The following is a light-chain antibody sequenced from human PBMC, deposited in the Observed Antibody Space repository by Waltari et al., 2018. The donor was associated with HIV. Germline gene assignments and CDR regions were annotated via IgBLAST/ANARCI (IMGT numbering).Light chain of an antibody. J-gene: IGLJ3*02. CDR1: KLGXQY. Sequence: SYELTQSPSLSVYPGQTASITSPXDKLGXQYACWYQQKPGQSPVLFIYEDTKRPTGIPERFSGSSSGNTATLTIRGTQAVDAADYYCQAWDTSVWVFGGGTKLTVL. CDR2: EDT. V-gene: IGLV3-1*01. CDR3: QAWDTSVWV.